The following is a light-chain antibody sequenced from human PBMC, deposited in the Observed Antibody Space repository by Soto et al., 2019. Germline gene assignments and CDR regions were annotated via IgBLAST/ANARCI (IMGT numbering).Light chain of an antibody. CDR3: QQRSNWPIT. Sequence: EIVLTQSPATLALCPGESATLSFRATRSVSSYLAWYQQKPGQAPRLLIYDASSRPTDIPARFSGSGSGTDFTLTISSLEPEDFALYYCQQRSNWPITFGQGTRLEIK. V-gene: IGKV3-11*01. J-gene: IGKJ5*01. CDR1: RSVSSY. CDR2: DAS.